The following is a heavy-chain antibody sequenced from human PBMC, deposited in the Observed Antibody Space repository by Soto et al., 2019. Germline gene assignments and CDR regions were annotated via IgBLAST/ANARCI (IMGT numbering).Heavy chain of an antibody. CDR2: ISWDSGNI. D-gene: IGHD6-19*01. CDR1: GFTVDDYG. J-gene: IGHJ3*02. CDR3: AKDRIAGGQWLLLDAFES. V-gene: IGHV3-9*01. Sequence: EVQLVESGGGLVQPGRSLRLSCVASGFTVDDYGMHWVRQAPGKGLEWVSGISWDSGNIGYGDSVKGRFNISRDNAQKSLYLQLNGLTAEDPALYYCAKDRIAGGQWLLLDAFESWGQGKMVTVSS.